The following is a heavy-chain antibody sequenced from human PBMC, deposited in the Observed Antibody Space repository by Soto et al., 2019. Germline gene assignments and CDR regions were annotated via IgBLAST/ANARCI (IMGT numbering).Heavy chain of an antibody. CDR1: GYTFTSSG. J-gene: IGHJ3*01. D-gene: IGHD3-22*01. CDR3: ARAFVYLRRDRRGYSFDACDF. CDR2: IRALTGCS. Sequence: QVQLVQSGAEVKKPGASVKVSCKASGYTFTSSGMSWVRQAPGQGLEWRGWIRALTGCSEYAPRFKGRVTMTANRSTNTADMELRSLRSDDTAAYYCARAFVYLRRDRRGYSFDACDFWGPGTLVTVSS. V-gene: IGHV1-18*01.